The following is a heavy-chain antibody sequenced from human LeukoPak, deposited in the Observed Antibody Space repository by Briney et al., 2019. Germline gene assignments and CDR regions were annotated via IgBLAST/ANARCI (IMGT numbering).Heavy chain of an antibody. CDR2: IKQDGSEK. V-gene: IGHV3-7*03. CDR1: GFTLSNYW. D-gene: IGHD3-16*01. J-gene: IGHJ6*02. CDR3: ARGGGLDV. Sequence: GGSLRLSCAASGFTLSNYWMSWVRQASGKGLEWVANIKQDGSEKYYVDSVKGRLTISRDNAKNSLYLQMSNLRAEDTAVYFCARGGGLDVWGQGATVTVSS.